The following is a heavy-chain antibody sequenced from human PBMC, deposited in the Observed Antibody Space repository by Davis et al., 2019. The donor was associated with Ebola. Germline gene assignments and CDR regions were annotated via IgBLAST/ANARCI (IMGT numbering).Heavy chain of an antibody. CDR2: VSSSSSYI. V-gene: IGHV3-21*04. D-gene: IGHD6-19*01. J-gene: IGHJ4*02. CDR1: GFTFSSYS. CDR3: AKPSYSSGWYIFGY. Sequence: GGSLRLSCAASGFTFSSYSMNWVRQAQGKGLEWVSSVSSSSSYIYYADSVKGRFTISRDNAKNTLYLQMNSLRAEDTAVYYCAKPSYSSGWYIFGYWGQGTLVTVSS.